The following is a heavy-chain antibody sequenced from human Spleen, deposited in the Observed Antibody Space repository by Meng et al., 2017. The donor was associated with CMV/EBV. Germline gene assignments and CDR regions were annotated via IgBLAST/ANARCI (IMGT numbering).Heavy chain of an antibody. CDR1: GFTFDDFG. CDR2: IYASGTA. Sequence: GESLKISCAASGFTFDDFGMNWVRQAPGKGPEWVSIIYASGTAYHADSVKGRFTISRDNLKNTPYLQMDSLRAEDTAVYYCARDRGELMYYFDYWGQGTLVTVSS. J-gene: IGHJ4*02. V-gene: IGHV3-53*01. D-gene: IGHD1-26*01. CDR3: ARDRGELMYYFDY.